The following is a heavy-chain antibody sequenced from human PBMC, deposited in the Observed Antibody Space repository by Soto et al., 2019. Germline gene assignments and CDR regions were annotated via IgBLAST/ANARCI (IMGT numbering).Heavy chain of an antibody. CDR1: GGTFSSYA. Sequence: ASVKVSCKASGGTFSSYAISWVRQAPGQGLEWMGGIIPIFGTANYAQKFQGRVTITADKSTSTAYMELSSLRSEDTAVYYCARETPGDAFDIWGQGTMVTVSS. D-gene: IGHD7-27*01. CDR2: IIPIFGTA. V-gene: IGHV1-69*06. CDR3: ARETPGDAFDI. J-gene: IGHJ3*02.